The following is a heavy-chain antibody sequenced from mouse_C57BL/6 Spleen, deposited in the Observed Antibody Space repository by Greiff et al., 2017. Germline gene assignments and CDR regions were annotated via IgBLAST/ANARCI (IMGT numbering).Heavy chain of an antibody. CDR1: GYTFTSYD. CDR2: IYPRDGST. V-gene: IGHV1-85*01. J-gene: IGHJ4*01. Sequence: QVQLKQSGPELVKHGASVKLSCKASGYTFTSYDINWVKQRPGQGLEWIGWIYPRDGSTKYNEKFKGKATLTVDTSSSTAYMELHSLTSEDSAVYFCARGPYYSNYDAMDYWGQGTSVTVSS. D-gene: IGHD2-5*01. CDR3: ARGPYYSNYDAMDY.